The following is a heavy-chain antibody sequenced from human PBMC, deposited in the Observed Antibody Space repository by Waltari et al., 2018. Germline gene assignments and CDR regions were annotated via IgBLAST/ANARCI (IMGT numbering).Heavy chain of an antibody. D-gene: IGHD2-15*01. V-gene: IGHV1-69-2*01. CDR3: ATEGGVYCSGGSCYPRYNWFDP. Sequence: EVQLVQSGAEVKKPGATVKISCKVSGYTFTDYYMHWVQQAPGKGLEWMGLVDPEDGETIYAEKFQGRVTITADTSTDTAYMELSSLRSEDTAVYYCATEGGVYCSGGSCYPRYNWFDPWAREPWSPSPQ. CDR1: GYTFTDYY. CDR2: VDPEDGET. J-gene: IGHJ5*02.